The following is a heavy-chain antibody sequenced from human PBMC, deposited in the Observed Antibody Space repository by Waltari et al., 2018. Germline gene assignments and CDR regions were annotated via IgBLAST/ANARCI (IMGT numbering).Heavy chain of an antibody. V-gene: IGHV4-59*01. J-gene: IGHJ6*02. CDR3: ARGIGELPVYYYYYGMDV. Sequence: QVQLQESGPGLVKPSETLSLTCTVSGGSISSYYWSWIRQPPGKGLEWIGYIYYSGSPNYNPSLKSRVTISVETSKNQCSLKLSSVTAADTAVYYCARGIGELPVYYYYYGMDVWGQGTTVTVSS. CDR1: GGSISSYY. D-gene: IGHD3-10*01. CDR2: IYYSGSP.